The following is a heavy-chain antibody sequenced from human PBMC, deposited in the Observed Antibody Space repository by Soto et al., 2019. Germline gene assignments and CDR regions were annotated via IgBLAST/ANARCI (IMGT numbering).Heavy chain of an antibody. V-gene: IGHV3-64*01. D-gene: IGHD3-3*01. CDR2: LSSNGGST. J-gene: IGHJ4*02. CDR1: GFTFSSYD. Sequence: EVQLVESGGGLVQPGGTLRLSCAASGFTFSSYDMHWVRQAPGKGLEYVSALSSNGGSTYYANSVKGRFTISRDNSKNTLYLQMGSLRAEDMAVYDCVRVNGVYDFGSAQNGWLDYWGQGNLVIVSS. CDR3: VRVNGVYDFGSAQNGWLDY.